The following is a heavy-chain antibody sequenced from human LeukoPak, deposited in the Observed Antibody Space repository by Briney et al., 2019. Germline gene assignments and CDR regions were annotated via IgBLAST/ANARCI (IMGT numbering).Heavy chain of an antibody. CDR1: GGSISSGGYY. J-gene: IGHJ5*02. D-gene: IGHD4-17*01. CDR3: ARSELSTVTFGNWFDP. V-gene: IGHV4-31*03. CDR2: IYYSGST. Sequence: PSETLSLTCTVSGGSISSGGYYWSWIRQHPGKGLEWIGYIYYSGSTYYNPSLKGRVTISVDTSKNQFSLKLSSVTAADTAVYYCARSELSTVTFGNWFDPWGQGTLVTVSS.